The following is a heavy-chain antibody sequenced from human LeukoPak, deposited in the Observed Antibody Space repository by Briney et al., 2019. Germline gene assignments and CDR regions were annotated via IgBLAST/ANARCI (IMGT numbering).Heavy chain of an antibody. CDR3: ARLDEQWLVRP. V-gene: IGHV5-51*01. J-gene: IGHJ5*02. Sequence: GESLKISCKGSGYSFTSYWIGWVRQMPGKGLEWMGIIYPGDSDTRYSPAFQGQVTISADKSISTASLQWSSLKASDTAMYYCARLDEQWLVRPWGQGTLVTVSS. CDR1: GYSFTSYW. D-gene: IGHD6-19*01. CDR2: IYPGDSDT.